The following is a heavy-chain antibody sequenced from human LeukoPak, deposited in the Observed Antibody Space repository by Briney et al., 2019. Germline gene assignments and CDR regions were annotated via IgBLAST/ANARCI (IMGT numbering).Heavy chain of an antibody. CDR3: ARYFDWFSGAFDI. D-gene: IGHD3-9*01. Sequence: GASVKVSCKASGYTFTSYYMHWVRQAPGQGLEWMGIINPSGGSTSYAQKFQGRVTMTRDTSKNQFSLKLSSVTAADTAVYYCARYFDWFSGAFDIWGQGTMVTVSS. V-gene: IGHV1-46*03. J-gene: IGHJ3*02. CDR2: INPSGGST. CDR1: GYTFTSYY.